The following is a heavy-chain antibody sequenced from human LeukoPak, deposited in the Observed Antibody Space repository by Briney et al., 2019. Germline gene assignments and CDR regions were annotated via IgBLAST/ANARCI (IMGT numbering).Heavy chain of an antibody. CDR1: GYTLTSYD. V-gene: IGHV1-8*01. Sequence: ASVKVSCKASGYTLTSYDINWVRQATGQGLEWMGWMNPNSGNTGYAQKFQGRVTMTRNTSISTAYMELSSLRSEDTAVYYCARGRSGRYFDWLSALSYYYGMDVWGQGTTVTVSS. D-gene: IGHD3-9*01. CDR2: MNPNSGNT. CDR3: ARGRSGRYFDWLSALSYYYGMDV. J-gene: IGHJ6*02.